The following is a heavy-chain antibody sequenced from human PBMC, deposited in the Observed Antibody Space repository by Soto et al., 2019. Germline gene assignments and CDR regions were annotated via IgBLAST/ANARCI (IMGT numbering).Heavy chain of an antibody. D-gene: IGHD4-17*01. Sequence: QVQLVQSGAEVKKPGSSVKVSCKASGGTFSSYAISWVRQAPGQGLEWMGGIIPIFGTANYAQKFQGRVTITADESTSTAYMELSSLRSDDTAVYYCARDRGLYYGDYTGYFDYWGQGTLVTVSS. CDR2: IIPIFGTA. J-gene: IGHJ4*02. V-gene: IGHV1-69*01. CDR1: GGTFSSYA. CDR3: ARDRGLYYGDYTGYFDY.